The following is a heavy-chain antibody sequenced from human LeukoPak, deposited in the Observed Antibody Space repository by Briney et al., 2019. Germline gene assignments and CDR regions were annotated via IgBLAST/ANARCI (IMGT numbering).Heavy chain of an antibody. V-gene: IGHV3-11*01. J-gene: IGHJ4*02. CDR1: GFTFSDYA. D-gene: IGHD4-17*01. Sequence: PGGSLRLSCAASGFTFSDYAMTWVRQAPGKGLEWVSYIDPSGSATSYADSVKGRFYMSRDKTMNSLYLQMNSLRADDTAVYYCARGHYGLDSWGQGTLVTVSS. CDR3: ARGHYGLDS. CDR2: IDPSGSAT.